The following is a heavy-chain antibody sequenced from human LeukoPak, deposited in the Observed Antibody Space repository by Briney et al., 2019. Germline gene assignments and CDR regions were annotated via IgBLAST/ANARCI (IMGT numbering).Heavy chain of an antibody. CDR2: ISWNSGSI. CDR3: AKGNYGEKIDY. J-gene: IGHJ4*02. Sequence: PGGSLRLSCAASGFTFDDYAMHWVRQAPGKGLEWVSGISWNSGSIGYADSVKGRFTIPRDNSKNTLYLQMNSLKAEDAALYYCAKGNYGEKIDYWGPGTLVTVSS. D-gene: IGHD4-17*01. V-gene: IGHV3-9*01. CDR1: GFTFDDYA.